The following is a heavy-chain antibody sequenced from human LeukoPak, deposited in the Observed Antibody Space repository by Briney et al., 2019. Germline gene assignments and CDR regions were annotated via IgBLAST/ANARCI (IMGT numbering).Heavy chain of an antibody. CDR1: GFTFSSNW. CDR3: ARDPLRRFDY. Sequence: PGGSLRLSCAASGFTFSSNWMHWVRQAPGKGLVWVSRINEDGSTTNYADSVKGRSTIFRDNAKNTLYLQMNSLRAEDTAVYYCARDPLRRFDYWGQGTLVTVSS. V-gene: IGHV3-74*01. J-gene: IGHJ4*02. D-gene: IGHD3-16*01. CDR2: INEDGSTT.